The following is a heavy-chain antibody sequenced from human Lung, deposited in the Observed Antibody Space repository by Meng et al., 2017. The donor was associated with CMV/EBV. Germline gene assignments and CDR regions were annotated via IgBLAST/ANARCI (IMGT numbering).Heavy chain of an antibody. J-gene: IGHJ6*02. V-gene: IGHV3-53*01. CDR2: IYSGGST. CDR1: GFTVSSNY. CDR3: ERNNCSSTSCYSLYYYGMDV. D-gene: IGHD2-2*01. Sequence: SCAASGFTVSSNYMSWVRQAPGKGLEWVSVIYSGGSTYYADSVKGRFTISRDNSKNTLYLQMNSLRAEDTAVYYCERNNCSSTSCYSLYYYGMDVWGQGXTVTVSS.